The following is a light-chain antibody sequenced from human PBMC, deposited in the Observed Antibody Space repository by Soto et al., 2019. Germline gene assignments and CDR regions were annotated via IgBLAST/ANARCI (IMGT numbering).Light chain of an antibody. V-gene: IGLV2-14*01. J-gene: IGLJ1*01. CDR3: CSHTSSSPYV. CDR1: SSDVGGYNY. Sequence: QSALTQPASVSGSPGQSITISCTGTSSDVGGYNYVSWYQQHPGKAPKLMIYAVSNRPSGVSHRFSGSKSGNTASLTISGLQAEDEADYYCCSHTSSSPYVFGTGTKLTVL. CDR2: AVS.